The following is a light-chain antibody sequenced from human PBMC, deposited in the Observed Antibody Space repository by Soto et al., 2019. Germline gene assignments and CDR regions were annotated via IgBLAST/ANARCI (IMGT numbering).Light chain of an antibody. CDR1: RSISTY. Sequence: DIQMTQSPSSLSASVGDRVTITCRASRSISTYLNWFQQRPGKAPKVLIYDASSLQSGVPSRFSGSGSGTDFTLTISSLQPEDCATYYCQQSYSTPITFGQGTRLEIK. V-gene: IGKV1-39*01. J-gene: IGKJ5*01. CDR2: DAS. CDR3: QQSYSTPIT.